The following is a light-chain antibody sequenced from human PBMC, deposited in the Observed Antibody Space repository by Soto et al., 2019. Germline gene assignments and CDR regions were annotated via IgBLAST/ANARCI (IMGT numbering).Light chain of an antibody. V-gene: IGKV3-20*01. CDR3: QQANSFPIT. CDR1: QIVSDSY. J-gene: IGKJ5*01. Sequence: EIVLTQSPGTLSLSPGERATLSCRASQIVSDSYFAWYQQKPGQAPKLLIYAASSRATGIPDRFSGSGSGTDFTLTISRLEPEDSAVYYCQQANSFPITFGQGTRLEIK. CDR2: AAS.